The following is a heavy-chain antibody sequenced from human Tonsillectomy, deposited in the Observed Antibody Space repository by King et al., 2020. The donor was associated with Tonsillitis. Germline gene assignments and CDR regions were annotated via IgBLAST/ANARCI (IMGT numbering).Heavy chain of an antibody. CDR3: ARRQGGTFYDILTGYPVDYNWFDP. J-gene: IGHJ5*02. V-gene: IGHV5-51*01. CDR1: GYTFTTYW. D-gene: IGHD3-9*01. CDR2: IYPGDSDT. Sequence: QLLQSGTEVKKPGASLKNSCKGSGYTFTTYWTGWVRQMPGKGLEWRGIIYPGDSDTRYSPSFQGQVTLSADKSTSTAYLQRSSPKASDTAMYYCARRQGGTFYDILTGYPVDYNWFDPWGQGTLVTVSS.